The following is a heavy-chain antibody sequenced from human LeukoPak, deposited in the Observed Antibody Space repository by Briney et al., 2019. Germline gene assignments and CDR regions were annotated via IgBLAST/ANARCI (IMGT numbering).Heavy chain of an antibody. CDR3: AREDGDYDFWSGSTTFDY. CDR1: GGSISSYY. CDR2: IYTSGST. D-gene: IGHD3-3*01. J-gene: IGHJ4*02. Sequence: PSETLSLTCTVSGGSISSYYRSWIRQPAGKGLEWIGRIYTSGSTNYNPSLKSRVTMSVDTSKNQFSLKLSSVTAADTAVYYCAREDGDYDFWSGSTTFDYWGQGTLVTVSS. V-gene: IGHV4-4*07.